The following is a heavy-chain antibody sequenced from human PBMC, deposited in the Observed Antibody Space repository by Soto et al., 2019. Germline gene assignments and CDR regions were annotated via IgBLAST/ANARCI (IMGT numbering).Heavy chain of an antibody. D-gene: IGHD4-17*01. J-gene: IGHJ6*02. CDR2: INHSGST. CDR3: ARGYGSPPPVYYYCGMAV. Sequence: QVQLQQWGAGLLKPSETLSLTCAVYGGSFSGYYWSWIRQPPGKGLEWMGEINHSGSTNYNPSLRSRVTIAVATSKNQFSLKLSSVTAADTAVYYCARGYGSPPPVYYYCGMAVWGQGTTVTVSS. V-gene: IGHV4-34*01. CDR1: GGSFSGYY.